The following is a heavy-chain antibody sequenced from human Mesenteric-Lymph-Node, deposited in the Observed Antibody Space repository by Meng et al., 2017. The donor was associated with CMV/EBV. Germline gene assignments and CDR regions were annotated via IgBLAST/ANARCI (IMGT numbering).Heavy chain of an antibody. J-gene: IGHJ4*02. Sequence: ASGFTISSYAMPWVRQAPGKGLEWVAVISYDGSNKYYADSVKGRFTISRDNSKNTLYLQMNSLRAEDTAVYYCVAHEGGPRIGVRLLWGQGTLVTVSS. V-gene: IGHV3-30*04. CDR2: ISYDGSNK. D-gene: IGHD3-22*01. CDR3: VAHEGGPRIGVRLL. CDR1: GFTISSYA.